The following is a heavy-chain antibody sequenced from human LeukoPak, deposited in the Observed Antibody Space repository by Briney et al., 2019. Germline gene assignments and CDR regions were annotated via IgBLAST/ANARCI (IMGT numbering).Heavy chain of an antibody. Sequence: SQTLSLTCAISGDSVSSNHAAWNWIRQSPSSGLEWLGMTYYRSKWYNDYAVSVKSRIIINPETSTTQFSLQLNSVTPEDTAVYYCARDLDWFDPWGQGTLVTVSS. CDR1: GDSVSSNHAA. CDR3: ARDLDWFDP. J-gene: IGHJ5*02. CDR2: TYYRSKWYN. V-gene: IGHV6-1*01.